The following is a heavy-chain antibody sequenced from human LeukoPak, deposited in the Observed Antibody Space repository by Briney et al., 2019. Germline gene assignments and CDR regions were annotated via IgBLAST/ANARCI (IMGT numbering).Heavy chain of an antibody. V-gene: IGHV3-30-3*01. J-gene: IGHJ3*01. CDR3: ARDSRKDGTGALDF. D-gene: IGHD1-1*01. CDR2: ISYDGNNE. CDR1: GFTFSSYW. Sequence: GGSLRLSCAASGFTFSSYWMNWVRQAPGKGLEWVAVISYDGNNEYYSASVKGRFTISRDNSKNTVYVQMNSLRAEDTAVYYCARDSRKDGTGALDFWGQGTMVTVSS.